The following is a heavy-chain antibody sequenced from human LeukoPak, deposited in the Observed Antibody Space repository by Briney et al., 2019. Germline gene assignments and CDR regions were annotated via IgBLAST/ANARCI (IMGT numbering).Heavy chain of an antibody. CDR2: IFHTGNT. V-gene: IGHV4-59*01. J-gene: IGHJ3*02. Sequence: PSETLSLTCTVSGGSISSYYWSWIRQPPGKELEWIGYIFHTGNTNYNPSLKSRVSFSVDTSKNQVSLKLSSVTAADTALYYCARILPYCTNGVRYKDAFDIWGQGTMVAVSS. D-gene: IGHD2-8*01. CDR3: ARILPYCTNGVRYKDAFDI. CDR1: GGSISSYY.